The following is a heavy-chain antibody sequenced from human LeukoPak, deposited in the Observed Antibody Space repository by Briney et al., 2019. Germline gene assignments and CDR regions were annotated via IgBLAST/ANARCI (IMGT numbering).Heavy chain of an antibody. CDR1: GFNFSNYA. V-gene: IGHV3-23*01. D-gene: IGHD2-15*01. CDR3: AKARAAVVEAAINY. Sequence: GGSLRLSCAASGFNFSNYAMTWVRQAPGKRLEWVSTVNSNDRPYYADSVKGRFTISRDNSKNTLYLQMNTLRVEDTALYYCAKARAAVVEAAINYWGQGILVTVSP. CDR2: VNSNDRP. J-gene: IGHJ4*02.